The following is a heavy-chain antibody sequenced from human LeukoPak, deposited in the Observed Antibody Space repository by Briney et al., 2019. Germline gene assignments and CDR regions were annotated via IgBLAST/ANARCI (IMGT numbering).Heavy chain of an antibody. CDR1: GYTFSTYE. Sequence: GASVKVSCKTSGYTFSTYEINWVRQAAGQGLEWMGWMHPNSGDTDYAQKFQGRVTMTRDTSINTVYMELSSLRSEDTAVYYCTRGPRNDPWGQGTLVIVSS. J-gene: IGHJ5*02. D-gene: IGHD1-14*01. CDR2: MHPNSGDT. CDR3: TRGPRNDP. V-gene: IGHV1-8*01.